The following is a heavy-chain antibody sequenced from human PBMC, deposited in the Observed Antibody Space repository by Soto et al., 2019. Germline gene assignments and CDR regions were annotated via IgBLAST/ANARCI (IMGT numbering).Heavy chain of an antibody. V-gene: IGHV4-39*01. J-gene: IGHJ6*02. CDR3: ARLGGYCSGTSCYGYYGMDV. D-gene: IGHD2-2*01. Sequence: SETLSLTCTFSGGSISSGPYSWGWIRQPPGKGLEWIGTFHYSGSTYYSPSLESRVTISVDTSKNQFSLKVSSVTAADTAVYYCARLGGYCSGTSCYGYYGMDVWGQGTTVTVSS. CDR2: FHYSGST. CDR1: GGSISSGPYS.